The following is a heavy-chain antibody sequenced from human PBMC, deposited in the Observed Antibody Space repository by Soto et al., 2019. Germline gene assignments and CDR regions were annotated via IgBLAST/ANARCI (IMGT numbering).Heavy chain of an antibody. CDR1: GFTFSTYA. V-gene: IGHV3-23*01. CDR3: AKDVGMIDYHFDY. CDR2: ISGRGGTT. J-gene: IGHJ4*02. Sequence: GGSLRLSCAASGFTFSTYAMHWVRQAPGKGLEWVSVISGRGGTTYYVDSVKGRFTISRDNSKNSLYLLMDNLRAEDTAVYYCAKDVGMIDYHFDYWGQGALVTVSS. D-gene: IGHD4-17*01.